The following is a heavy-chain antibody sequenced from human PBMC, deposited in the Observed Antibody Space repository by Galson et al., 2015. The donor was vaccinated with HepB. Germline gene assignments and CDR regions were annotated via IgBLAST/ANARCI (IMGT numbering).Heavy chain of an antibody. Sequence: SVKVSCKASGYPFTSYGISWVRQAPGQGLEWMGWVSAHNGNRNYAQKVQGRVIMTTDTSTSTASMELRSLRSDDTAVYYCARVLVPITYPFDLWGQGTLVTVSS. CDR3: ARVLVPITYPFDL. V-gene: IGHV1-18*04. D-gene: IGHD2-2*01. J-gene: IGHJ4*02. CDR2: VSAHNGNR. CDR1: GYPFTSYG.